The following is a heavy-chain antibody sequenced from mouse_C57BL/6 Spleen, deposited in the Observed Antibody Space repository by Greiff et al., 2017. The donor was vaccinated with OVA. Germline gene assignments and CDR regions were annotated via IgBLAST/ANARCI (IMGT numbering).Heavy chain of an antibody. V-gene: IGHV1-82*01. J-gene: IGHJ1*03. D-gene: IGHD2-3*01. CDR3: ARIPDGYYWYFDV. CDR1: GYAFSSSW. CDR2: IYPGDGDT. Sequence: QVQLKESGPELVKPGASVKISCKASGYAFSSSWMNWVKQRPGKGLEWIGRIYPGDGDTNYNGKFKGKATLTADKSSSTAYMQLSSLTSEDSAVYFCARIPDGYYWYFDVWGTGTTVTVSS.